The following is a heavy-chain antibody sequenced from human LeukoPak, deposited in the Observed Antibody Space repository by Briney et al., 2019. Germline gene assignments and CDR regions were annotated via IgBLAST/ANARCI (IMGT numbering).Heavy chain of an antibody. CDR3: ARGGSSLYYYDSSGYYHFDY. V-gene: IGHV4-59*12. J-gene: IGHJ4*02. CDR1: GGSISGDY. Sequence: SETLSLTCTVSGGSISGDYWSWIRQPPGKGLEYIGYIYYSGSTNYNPSLKSRVTISVDTSKNQLSLKLSSVTAADTAVYYCARGGSSLYYYDSSGYYHFDYWGQGTLVTVSS. CDR2: IYYSGST. D-gene: IGHD3-22*01.